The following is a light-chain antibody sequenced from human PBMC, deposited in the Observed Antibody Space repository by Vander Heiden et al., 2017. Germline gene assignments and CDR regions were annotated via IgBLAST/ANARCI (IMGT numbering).Light chain of an antibody. J-gene: IGLJ3*02. Sequence: QSGLTPPPSVSGAPGPRGTISWTGSSSNIGAGYDVHWYRQLPGTAPKLPIYGNSNRPSGVPDRVSGSKSGTSASLAITGLQAADEADYYCQSYDSSLSGSVFGGGTKLTVL. V-gene: IGLV1-40*01. CDR1: SSNIGAGYD. CDR3: QSYDSSLSGSV. CDR2: GNS.